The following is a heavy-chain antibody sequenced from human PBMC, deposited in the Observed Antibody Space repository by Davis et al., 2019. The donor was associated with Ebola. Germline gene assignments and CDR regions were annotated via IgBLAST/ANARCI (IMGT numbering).Heavy chain of an antibody. CDR1: GGSFSGHY. CDR2: INHSGST. V-gene: IGHV4-34*01. Sequence: MPSETLSLTCAVYGGSFSGHYWSWIRQPPGKGLEWIWDINHSGSTNYNPSPKSRLTISVDTSKNQFSLKLSSVTAADTAVYYCARGFSGSYGVFDYYYGMDVWGQGTTVTVSS. J-gene: IGHJ6*02. CDR3: ARGFSGSYGVFDYYYGMDV. D-gene: IGHD3-10*01.